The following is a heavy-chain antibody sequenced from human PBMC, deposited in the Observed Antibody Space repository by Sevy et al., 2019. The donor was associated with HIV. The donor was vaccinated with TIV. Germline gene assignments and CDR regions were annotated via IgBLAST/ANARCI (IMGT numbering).Heavy chain of an antibody. Sequence: GGSLRLSCAASGFTFSSYWMHWVRQAPGKGLVWVSRINNDGRRTRYADGVKGRFTISRDNAKNTRYLQMNSLRDEDTAVYYCARGILGEDYYYYYYGMDVWGQGTTVTVSS. J-gene: IGHJ6*02. D-gene: IGHD3-16*01. CDR3: ARGILGEDYYYYYYGMDV. V-gene: IGHV3-74*01. CDR2: INNDGRRT. CDR1: GFTFSSYW.